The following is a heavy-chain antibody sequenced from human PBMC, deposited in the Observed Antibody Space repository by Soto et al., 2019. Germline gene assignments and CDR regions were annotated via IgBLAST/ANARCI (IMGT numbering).Heavy chain of an antibody. D-gene: IGHD5-12*01. CDR1: GGTFSSYA. CDR2: IIPIFGTA. Sequence: SVKVSCKASGGTFSSYAISWVRQAPGQGLEWMGGIIPIFGTANYAQKFQGRVTITADESTSTAYMELSSLRSEDTAVYYCARDLGSGYDPGDYWGQGTLVTVSS. V-gene: IGHV1-69*13. CDR3: ARDLGSGYDPGDY. J-gene: IGHJ4*02.